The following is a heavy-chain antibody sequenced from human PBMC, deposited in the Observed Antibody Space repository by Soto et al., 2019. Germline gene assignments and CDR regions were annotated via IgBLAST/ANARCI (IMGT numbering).Heavy chain of an antibody. V-gene: IGHV1-69*06. CDR1: GGTFSSYA. J-gene: IGHJ6*02. CDR2: IIPIFGTA. D-gene: IGHD6-6*01. CDR3: ARDRKIAARHYYYCGMDV. Sequence: QVQLVQSGAEVKKPGSSVKVSCKASGGTFSSYAISWVRQAPGQGLEWMGGIIPIFGTANYAQKFQGRVTITAAKSTSRAYMGLSSLRSEDTAVYYCARDRKIAARHYYYCGMDVWGQGTTVTVS.